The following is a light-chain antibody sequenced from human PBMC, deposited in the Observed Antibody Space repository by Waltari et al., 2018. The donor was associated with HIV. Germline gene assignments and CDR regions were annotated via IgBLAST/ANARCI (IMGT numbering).Light chain of an antibody. CDR3: SSFTTSITVV. V-gene: IGLV2-18*02. J-gene: IGLJ2*01. Sequence: WCQQSPGASPRLMIYDVSDRPSGVRDRFGGTKSGNTAAMTISGLQADDKPKYYCSSFTTSITVVFGGGIMLA. CDR2: DVS.